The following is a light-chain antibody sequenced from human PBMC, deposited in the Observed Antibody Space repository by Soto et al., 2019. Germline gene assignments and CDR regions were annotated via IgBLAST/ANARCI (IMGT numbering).Light chain of an antibody. CDR1: QNIHRW. V-gene: IGKV1-5*01. CDR3: QHYNSYPWT. Sequence: DLQMTQSPSTLSASVGDRVTITCRASQNIHRWLAWYQQKPGKAPNLLIYDASRLENGVPSRFSGSGSGTDFTLTISGLQPDDFATYYCQHYNSYPWTFGQGTKVEVK. CDR2: DAS. J-gene: IGKJ1*01.